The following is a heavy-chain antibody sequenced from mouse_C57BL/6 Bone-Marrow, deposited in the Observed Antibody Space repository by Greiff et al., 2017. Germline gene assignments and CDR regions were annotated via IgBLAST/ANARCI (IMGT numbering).Heavy chain of an antibody. CDR2: INPGSGRT. V-gene: IGHV1-54*01. Sequence: QVQLQQSGAELVRPGTSVKVSCKASGYAFTNYLIEWVKQRPGQGLEWIGVINPGSGRTNYNEKFKGKATMTADKSSSTAYMQLSSLTSEDSAVYFCARTYYSNFDYWGQGTTLTVSS. D-gene: IGHD2-5*01. J-gene: IGHJ2*01. CDR3: ARTYYSNFDY. CDR1: GYAFTNYL.